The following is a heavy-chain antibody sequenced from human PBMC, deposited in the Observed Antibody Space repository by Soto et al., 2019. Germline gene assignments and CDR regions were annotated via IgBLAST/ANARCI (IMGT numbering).Heavy chain of an antibody. CDR2: ISSSGSTI. CDR1: GFTFSDYY. V-gene: IGHV3-11*01. CDR3: ARVLRVGYYYLDG. D-gene: IGHD3-16*01. Sequence: GGSLRLSCAASGFTFSDYYMSWIRQAPGKGLEWVSYISSSGSTIYYADSVKGRFTISRDNAKNSLYLQMNSLRAEDTAVYYWARVLRVGYYYLDGWGKGTMVTVSS. J-gene: IGHJ6*03.